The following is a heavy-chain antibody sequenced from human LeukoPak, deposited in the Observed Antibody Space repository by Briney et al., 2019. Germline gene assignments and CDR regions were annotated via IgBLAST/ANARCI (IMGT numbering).Heavy chain of an antibody. V-gene: IGHV3-23*01. CDR3: AKRTTGSGSKAGFDP. CDR1: GFTFSSYA. D-gene: IGHD1-26*01. J-gene: IGHJ5*02. Sequence: GGSLRLSCAASGFTFSSYAMSWVRQAPGKGLEWVSSISGSGGSTYYADSVKGRFTISRDNSKNTLYLQMNSLRAEDTAVYYCAKRTTGSGSKAGFDPWGQGTLVTVSS. CDR2: ISGSGGST.